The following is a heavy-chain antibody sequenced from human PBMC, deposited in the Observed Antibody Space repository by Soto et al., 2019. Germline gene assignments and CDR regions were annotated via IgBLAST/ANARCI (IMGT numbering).Heavy chain of an antibody. CDR2: IYYSGST. CDR1: GCSISSGGYY. D-gene: IGHD4-17*01. V-gene: IGHV4-31*03. Sequence: SETLSLTCTFSGCSISSGGYYWSWIRQHPGKGLEWIGYIYYSGSTYYNPSLKSRVTISVDTSKNQFSLKLSSVTAADTAVYYCARDTYGDNWFDPWGQGTLVTVSS. J-gene: IGHJ5*02. CDR3: ARDTYGDNWFDP.